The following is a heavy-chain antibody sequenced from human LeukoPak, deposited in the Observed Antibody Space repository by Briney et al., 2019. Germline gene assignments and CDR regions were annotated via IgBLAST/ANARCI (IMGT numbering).Heavy chain of an antibody. J-gene: IGHJ2*01. CDR3: ARDRNWGKSVWYFDL. V-gene: IGHV3-33*01. CDR1: GFTFKNYG. Sequence: AGGSLRLSCAASGFTFKNYGMHWVRQAPGKGLEWVGVIWYDGSNQQHGDFVKGRFTITRDNSKNTLSLQMNGLRADDTAVYYCARDRNWGKSVWYFDLWGRGTLVTVSS. CDR2: IWYDGSNQ. D-gene: IGHD7-27*01.